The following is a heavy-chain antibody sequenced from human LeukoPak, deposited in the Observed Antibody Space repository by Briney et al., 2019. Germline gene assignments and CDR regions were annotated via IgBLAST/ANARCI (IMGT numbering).Heavy chain of an antibody. J-gene: IGHJ6*03. Sequence: PSEALSLTCAVYNGSFSGYYWSWIRQPPGKGLEWIGEINHSGSTNYNPSLKSRVTISEDTSKNQFSLKLSSVTAADTAVYYCARGTRLVSQWYYYYMDVWGKGTTVTVSS. CDR2: INHSGST. CDR3: ARGTRLVSQWYYYYMDV. D-gene: IGHD2-2*01. V-gene: IGHV4-34*01. CDR1: NGSFSGYY.